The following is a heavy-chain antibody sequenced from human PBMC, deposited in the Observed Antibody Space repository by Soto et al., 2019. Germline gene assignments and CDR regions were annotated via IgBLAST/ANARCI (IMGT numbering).Heavy chain of an antibody. J-gene: IGHJ6*02. CDR1: GYTFTSYG. CDR2: ISAYNGNT. Sequence: ASVKVSCKASGYTFTSYGISWVRQAPGQGLEWMGWISAYNGNTNYAQKLQGRVTMTTDTSTSTAYMELRSLRSDDTAVYYCAKGLVAAADTNDYYYGMDVWGQGTTVTVAS. CDR3: AKGLVAAADTNDYYYGMDV. D-gene: IGHD6-13*01. V-gene: IGHV1-18*01.